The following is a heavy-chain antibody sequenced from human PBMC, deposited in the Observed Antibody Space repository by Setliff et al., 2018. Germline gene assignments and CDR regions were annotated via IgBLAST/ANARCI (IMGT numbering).Heavy chain of an antibody. CDR1: GGSFSTYF. CDR3: ASPQARGFWARYYFDL. Sequence: SETLSLTCAVYGGSFSTYFWSWIRQPPGKGLEWIGEISHSGSANYNPSLEGRVTISADESKRQVSLKLTSLTAADTAVYYCASPQARGFWARYYFDLWGQGTLVTVSS. J-gene: IGHJ4*02. D-gene: IGHD6-6*01. V-gene: IGHV4-34*01. CDR2: ISHSGSA.